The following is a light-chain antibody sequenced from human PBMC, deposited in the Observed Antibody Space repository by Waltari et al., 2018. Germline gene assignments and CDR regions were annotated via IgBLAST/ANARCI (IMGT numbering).Light chain of an antibody. V-gene: IGLV2-23*01. CDR2: DDN. CDR1: SSDVGNYNL. Sequence: QSALTQPASVSGSPGQSITISLTGTSSDVGNYNLVSWYQQYPGKAPKVMIYDDNRRPSGVSDRFSGSKSGNTASLTISGVQAEDEADYYCCSYAGSYTWVFGGGTKLTVL. J-gene: IGLJ3*02. CDR3: CSYAGSYTWV.